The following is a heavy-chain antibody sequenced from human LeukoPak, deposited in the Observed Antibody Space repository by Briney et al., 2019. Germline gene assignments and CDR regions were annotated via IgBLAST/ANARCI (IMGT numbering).Heavy chain of an antibody. D-gene: IGHD3-16*02. J-gene: IGHJ4*02. V-gene: IGHV4-39*01. CDR1: GGSISSSSYS. CDR3: ARALRLGELSTTLIDY. Sequence: SETLSLTCTVSGGSISSSSYSWGWIRQPPGKGLEWIGSIYYSGSTYYNPSLKSRVTISVDTSKNQFSLKLSSVTAADTAVYYCARALRLGELSTTLIDYWGQGTLVTVSS. CDR2: IYYSGST.